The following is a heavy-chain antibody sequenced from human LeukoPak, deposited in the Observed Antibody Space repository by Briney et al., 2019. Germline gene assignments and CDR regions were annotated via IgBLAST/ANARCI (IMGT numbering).Heavy chain of an antibody. V-gene: IGHV3-53*01. CDR2: IYSGGST. CDR3: ARGAPYCGGDCYSD. D-gene: IGHD2-21*02. CDR1: GFTVSTNY. Sequence: GGSLRLSCAASGFTVSTNYMSWVRQAPGKGLEWVSVIYSGGSTYYADSVKGRLTICRDNSKNTLYLQMNTLRGEDTAVYYCARGAPYCGGDCYSDWGQGTLVTVSS. J-gene: IGHJ4*02.